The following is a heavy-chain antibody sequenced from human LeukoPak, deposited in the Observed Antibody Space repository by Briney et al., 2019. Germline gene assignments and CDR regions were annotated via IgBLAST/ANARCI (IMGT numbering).Heavy chain of an antibody. CDR2: ISGSGGGT. V-gene: IGHV3-23*01. D-gene: IGHD5-12*01. CDR3: ARDSGYGRY. J-gene: IGHJ4*02. Sequence: PGGSLRLSCEASGVTFSSYVMSWVRQAPGKGPEWVSGISGSGGGTYYADSVKGRFAISRDNSKNTLYLQMNSLRAEDTAVYYCARDSGYGRYWGQGTLVTVSS. CDR1: GVTFSSYV.